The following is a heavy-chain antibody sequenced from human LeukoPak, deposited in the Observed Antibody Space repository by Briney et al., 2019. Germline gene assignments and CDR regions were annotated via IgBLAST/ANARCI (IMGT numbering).Heavy chain of an antibody. CDR2: IIPIFGTA. V-gene: IGHV1-69*05. J-gene: IGHJ3*02. CDR3: ARADYGDYGFFDI. Sequence: ASVKVSCKASGYTFTSYYMHWVRQAPGQGLEWMGGIIPIFGTADYAQKFQGRVTITTDESTSTAYMELSSLRSEDTAVYYCARADYGDYGFFDIWGQGTMVTVSS. D-gene: IGHD4-17*01. CDR1: GYTFTSYY.